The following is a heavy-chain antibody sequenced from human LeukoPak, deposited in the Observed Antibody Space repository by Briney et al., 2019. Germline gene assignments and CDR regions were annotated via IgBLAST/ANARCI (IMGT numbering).Heavy chain of an antibody. CDR3: ASLGYCSSTSCFDY. CDR1: GGSISSYY. CDR2: IYYSGST. J-gene: IGHJ4*02. V-gene: IGHV4-59*01. D-gene: IGHD2-2*01. Sequence: SETLSLTCTVSGGSISSYYWSWIRQPPGKGQEWIGYIYYSGSTNYNPSLKSRVTISVDTSKNQFSLKLSSVTAADTAVYYCASLGYCSSTSCFDYWGQGTLVTVSS.